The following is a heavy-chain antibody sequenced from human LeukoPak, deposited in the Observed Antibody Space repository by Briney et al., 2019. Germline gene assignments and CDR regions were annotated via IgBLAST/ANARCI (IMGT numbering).Heavy chain of an antibody. V-gene: IGHV3-11*04. CDR2: ISSSGSTI. D-gene: IGHD3-3*01. CDR3: ARDFWCGYWGYYYMDV. J-gene: IGHJ6*03. Sequence: PGGSLRLSCAASGFTFSDYYMSWIRQAPGKGLEWVSYISSSGSTIYYADSVKGRFTISRDNAKNSLYLQMNSLRAEDRAVYYGARDFWCGYWGYYYMDVWGKGTTVTVSS. CDR1: GFTFSDYY.